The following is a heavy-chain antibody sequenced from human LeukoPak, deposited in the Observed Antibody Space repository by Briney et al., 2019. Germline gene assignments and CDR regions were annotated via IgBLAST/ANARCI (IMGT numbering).Heavy chain of an antibody. D-gene: IGHD3-16*01. J-gene: IGHJ4*02. V-gene: IGHV3-30*02. CDR2: IREDGSNK. CDR3: AKGKDYDYVWGSYKARGYYFDY. CDR1: GFTFSSYG. Sequence: PGGSLRLSCAASGFTFSSYGMHWVRQAPGKGLEWVAFIREDGSNKYYADSVKGRFTISRDNSKNTLYLQMNSLRAEDTAVYYCAKGKDYDYVWGSYKARGYYFDYWGQGTLVTVSS.